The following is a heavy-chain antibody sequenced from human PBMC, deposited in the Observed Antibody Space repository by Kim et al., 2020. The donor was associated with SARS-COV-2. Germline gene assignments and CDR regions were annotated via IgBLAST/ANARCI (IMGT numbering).Heavy chain of an antibody. CDR3: TRHEPSGAY. V-gene: IGHV3-73*01. Sequence: YDTTDAESVKGRFPISQNDSKNTAYLRMNSLKTEDTAVYYCTRHEPSGAYWGQGTLVTVSS. CDR2: YDT. D-gene: IGHD3-10*01. J-gene: IGHJ4*02.